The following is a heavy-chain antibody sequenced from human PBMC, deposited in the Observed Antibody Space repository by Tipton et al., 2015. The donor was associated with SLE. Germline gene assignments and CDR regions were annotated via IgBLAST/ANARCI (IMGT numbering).Heavy chain of an antibody. CDR2: ITTSGHTI. J-gene: IGHJ4*02. CDR3: AGWVGYCSGGSCFY. V-gene: IGHV3-11*04. Sequence: SLRLSCVGSGFTFSDSYMCWIRQAPGKGLEWISYITTSGHTIYYADSVQGRFTISRDNAKNSLFLQMDNLRAEDTAVYYCAGWVGYCSGGSCFYWGQGTLVTVSS. CDR1: GFTFSDSY. D-gene: IGHD2-15*01.